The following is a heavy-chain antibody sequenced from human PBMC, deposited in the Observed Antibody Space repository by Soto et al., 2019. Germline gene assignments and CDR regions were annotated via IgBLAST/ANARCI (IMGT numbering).Heavy chain of an antibody. CDR2: ISAYNGNT. CDR3: ARKIETYYYDSCGSKTNDAFDI. Sequence: ASVKVSCKASGYTFTSYGISWVRQALGQELEWMGWISAYNGNTNYAQKFQGRVTITADESTSTAYMELSSLRSEDTAVYYCARKIETYYYDSCGSKTNDAFDIWGQGTMVTVSS. D-gene: IGHD3-22*01. CDR1: GYTFTSYG. J-gene: IGHJ3*02. V-gene: IGHV1-18*01.